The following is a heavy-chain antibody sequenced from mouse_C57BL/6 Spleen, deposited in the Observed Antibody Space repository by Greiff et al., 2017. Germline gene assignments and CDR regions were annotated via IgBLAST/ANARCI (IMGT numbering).Heavy chain of an antibody. CDR1: GYTFTSYG. CDR3: ARRGDYDGEFAY. V-gene: IGHV1-81*01. J-gene: IGHJ3*01. Sequence: VQLKESGAELARPGASVKLSCKASGYTFTSYGISWVKQRTGQGLEWIGEIYPRSGNTYYNEKFKGKATLTADKSSSTAYMELRSLTSEDSAVYFCARRGDYDGEFAYWGQGTLVTVSA. D-gene: IGHD2-4*01. CDR2: IYPRSGNT.